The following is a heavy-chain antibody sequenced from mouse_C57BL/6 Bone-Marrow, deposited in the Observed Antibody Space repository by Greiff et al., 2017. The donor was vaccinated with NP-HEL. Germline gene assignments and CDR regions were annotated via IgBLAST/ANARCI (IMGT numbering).Heavy chain of an antibody. CDR2: IHPSDSDT. J-gene: IGHJ2*01. D-gene: IGHD1-1*01. CDR1: GYTFTSYW. CDR3: AIDYSFDY. Sequence: QVQLQQPGAELVKPGASVKVSCKASGYTFTSYWMHWVKQRPGQGLEWIGSIHPSDSDTNYNQKFKGKATLTVDKSSSTAYMQLSSQSSEDSAFSYCAIDYSFDYWGQGTTLTVSS. V-gene: IGHV1-74*01.